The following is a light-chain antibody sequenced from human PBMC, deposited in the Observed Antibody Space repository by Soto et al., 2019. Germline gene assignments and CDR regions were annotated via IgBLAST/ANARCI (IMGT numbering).Light chain of an antibody. Sequence: QSVLTQPASVSGSPGQSITISCTGTSSDVGGYNYVSWYQQHPGKAPKLMIYEVSNRPSGVSNRCSGSKSGNTASLTISGLQAEDEAAYYCSSITSISTGVFGGGTKLTVL. CDR3: SSITSISTGV. J-gene: IGLJ3*02. CDR2: EVS. V-gene: IGLV2-14*01. CDR1: SSDVGGYNY.